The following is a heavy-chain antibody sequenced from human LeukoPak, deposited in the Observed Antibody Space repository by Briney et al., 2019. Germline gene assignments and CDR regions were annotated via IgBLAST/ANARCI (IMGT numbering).Heavy chain of an antibody. CDR1: GFTFRTYA. V-gene: IGHV3-23*01. CDR3: ARLRRNSDRSGFYYYYDN. D-gene: IGHD3-22*01. J-gene: IGHJ4*02. Sequence: GGSLRLSCAASGFTFRTYAMGWVRQAPGKGLEWVSAISGSGDTTYYADSVKGRFTISRDNAENSLWLQMNGLRAEDSAVYYCARLRRNSDRSGFYYYYDNWGQGTLVTVSS. CDR2: ISGSGDTT.